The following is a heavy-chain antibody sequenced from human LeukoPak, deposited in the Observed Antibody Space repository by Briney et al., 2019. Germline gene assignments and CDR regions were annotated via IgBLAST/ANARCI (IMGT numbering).Heavy chain of an antibody. V-gene: IGHV3-7*01. CDR1: GFTFSNYW. CDR3: VRDYVWWTSDPDY. D-gene: IGHD3-16*01. Sequence: PGGSLRLSCVASGFTFSNYWMSWFRQTPRKELEWLGNIKEDGSEKYYLDSLKGRFTISRDNTHSSVFLRMNNLRAEDTAMYYCVRDYVWWTSDPDYWGQGTLVTVSS. J-gene: IGHJ4*02. CDR2: IKEDGSEK.